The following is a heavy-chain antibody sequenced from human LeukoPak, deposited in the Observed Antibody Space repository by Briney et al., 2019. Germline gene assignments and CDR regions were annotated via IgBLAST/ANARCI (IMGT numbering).Heavy chain of an antibody. J-gene: IGHJ5*02. V-gene: IGHV3-21*01. CDR3: ARASNSIRFDP. CDR1: GFTFSSYS. Sequence: GGSLRLSCAASGFTFSSYSMNWVRQAPGKGLEWVSSISSSSSYIYYADSVKGRFTISRDNTKNSLYLQMNSLRAEDTAVYYCARASNSIRFDPWGQGTLVTVSS. CDR2: ISSSSSYI. D-gene: IGHD3-3*02.